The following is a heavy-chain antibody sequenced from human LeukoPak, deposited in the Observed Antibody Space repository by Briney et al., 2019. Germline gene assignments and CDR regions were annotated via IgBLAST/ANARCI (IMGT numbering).Heavy chain of an antibody. Sequence: TSETLSLTCAVYGGSFSGYYWSWIRQPPGKGLEWIGEINHSGSTNYNPSLKSRVTISVDTSKNQFSLKLSSVTAADTAVYYCARGQSYYYGSGRPVDYWGQGTLVIVSS. D-gene: IGHD3-10*01. CDR2: INHSGST. CDR1: GGSFSGYY. J-gene: IGHJ4*02. CDR3: ARGQSYYYGSGRPVDY. V-gene: IGHV4-34*01.